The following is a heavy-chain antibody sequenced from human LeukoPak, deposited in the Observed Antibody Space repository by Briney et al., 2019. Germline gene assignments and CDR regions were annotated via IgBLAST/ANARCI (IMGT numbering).Heavy chain of an antibody. Sequence: SETLSLTCTVSGGSISSYYWSWIRQPPGKGLEWIGEINHSGSTNYNPSLKSRVTISVDTSKNQFSLKLSSVTAADTAVYYCARGIAAAGTGFDYWGQGTLVTVSS. CDR2: INHSGST. D-gene: IGHD6-13*01. V-gene: IGHV4-34*01. CDR3: ARGIAAAGTGFDY. CDR1: GGSISSYY. J-gene: IGHJ4*02.